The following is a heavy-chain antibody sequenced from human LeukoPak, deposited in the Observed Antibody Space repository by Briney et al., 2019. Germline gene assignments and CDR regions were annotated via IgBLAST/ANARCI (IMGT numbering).Heavy chain of an antibody. V-gene: IGHV3-30*18. D-gene: IGHD3-22*01. J-gene: IGHJ5*02. CDR1: GFTFSSYG. CDR3: AKDLYYYDSSGYPNWFDP. Sequence: PGGSLRLSCAASGFTFSSYGMHWVRQAPGKGLEWVAVISYDGSNKYYADSVKGRFTISRDNSKNTLYLQMNSLRAEDTAVYYCAKDLYYYDSSGYPNWFDPWGQGTLVTVSS. CDR2: ISYDGSNK.